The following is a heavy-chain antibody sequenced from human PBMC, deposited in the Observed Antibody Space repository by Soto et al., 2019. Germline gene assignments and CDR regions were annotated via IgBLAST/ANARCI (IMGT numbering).Heavy chain of an antibody. CDR3: ARVSPFLYCGGDCREVSHHRYYGMDV. D-gene: IGHD2-21*02. V-gene: IGHV1-2*04. CDR2: INPNSGGT. J-gene: IGHJ6*02. Sequence: ASVKVSCKASGYTFTGYYMHWVRQAPGQGLEWMGWINPNSGGTNYAQKFQGWVTMTRDTSISTAYMELSRLRSDDTAVYYCARVSPFLYCGGDCREVSHHRYYGMDVWGQGTTVTVSS. CDR1: GYTFTGYY.